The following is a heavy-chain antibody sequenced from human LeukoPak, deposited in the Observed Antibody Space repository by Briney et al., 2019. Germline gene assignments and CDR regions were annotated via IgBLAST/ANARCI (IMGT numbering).Heavy chain of an antibody. CDR2: INPNSGGT. CDR3: ARDCSGYGSGSYYRPQNWFDP. Sequence: ASVKVSCKASGYTFTGYYMHWVRQAPGQGLEWIAWINPNSGGTNYAQKFQCRFTMTRDTSISTAYMELRRLRSDDTAVYYCARDCSGYGSGSYYRPQNWFDPWGQGTLVTVSS. D-gene: IGHD3-10*01. J-gene: IGHJ5*02. V-gene: IGHV1-2*02. CDR1: GYTFTGYY.